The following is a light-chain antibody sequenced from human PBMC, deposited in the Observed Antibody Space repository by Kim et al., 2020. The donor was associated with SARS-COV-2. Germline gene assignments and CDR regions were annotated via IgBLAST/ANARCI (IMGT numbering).Light chain of an antibody. Sequence: LSPGERATLSCRASQSVSSAYLAWYQQKPGQAPRLLIYGASNRATDIPDRFSGSGSGTDFTLTISRLEPEDFAVYYCQQYVSSPPPFGGGTKVEI. CDR1: QSVSSAY. CDR3: QQYVSSPPP. V-gene: IGKV3-20*01. J-gene: IGKJ4*01. CDR2: GAS.